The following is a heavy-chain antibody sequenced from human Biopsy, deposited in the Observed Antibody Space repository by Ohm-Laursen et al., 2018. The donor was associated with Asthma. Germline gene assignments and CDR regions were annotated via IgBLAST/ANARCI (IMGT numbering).Heavy chain of an antibody. CDR1: GCTFSDSW. J-gene: IGHJ4*02. CDR3: ARFIDGTFFVDY. V-gene: IGHV5-51*01. Sequence: ESLKISCKASGCTFSDSWIGWVRQMPGKGLEWMGIIFAANSETKYSPSFQGQVTISADMSISTAFLQWSSLKASGTAIYYCARFIDGTFFVDYWGQGTLVTVSS. D-gene: IGHD2/OR15-2a*01. CDR2: IFAANSET.